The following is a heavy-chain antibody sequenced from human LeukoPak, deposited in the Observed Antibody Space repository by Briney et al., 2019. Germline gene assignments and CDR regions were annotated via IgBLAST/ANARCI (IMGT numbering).Heavy chain of an antibody. D-gene: IGHD3-22*01. V-gene: IGHV3-7*04. Sequence: GGSLRLSCAASGFTFSSYWMSWVRQAPGRGLEWVANIMQDGSEKYYVDSVKGRFTISRDNAKNSLYLQMNSLRAEDTAVYYCARVAYYYDSSGYSDFDYWGQGTLVTVSS. J-gene: IGHJ4*02. CDR1: GFTFSSYW. CDR2: IMQDGSEK. CDR3: ARVAYYYDSSGYSDFDY.